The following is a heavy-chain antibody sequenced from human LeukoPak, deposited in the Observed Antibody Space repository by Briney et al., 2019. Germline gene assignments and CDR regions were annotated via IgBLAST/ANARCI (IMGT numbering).Heavy chain of an antibody. CDR3: ARSRSGWFRG. CDR2: IYYSGST. J-gene: IGHJ4*02. D-gene: IGHD6-19*01. Sequence: PSETLSLTCTVSGGSISSGDYYWSWIRQPPGKGLEWIGYIYYSGSTYYTPSLKSRVTISVDTSKNQCSLKLSAVAAADTAVYYCARSRSGWFRGWGQGTLVTVSS. CDR1: GGSISSGDYY. V-gene: IGHV4-30-4*08.